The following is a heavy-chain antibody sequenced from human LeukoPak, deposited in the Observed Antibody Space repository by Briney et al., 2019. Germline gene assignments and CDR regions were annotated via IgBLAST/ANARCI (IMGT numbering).Heavy chain of an antibody. CDR3: ARSSGRSPNRDYMDV. V-gene: IGHV1-46*01. CDR1: GYIFTGYY. J-gene: IGHJ6*03. D-gene: IGHD1-14*01. Sequence: GASVKVSCKASGYIFTGYYMHWVRQAPGQGLEWMGIINPSGGSTSYAQKFQGRVTMTRDTSTSTVYMELSSLRSEDTAVYYCARSSGRSPNRDYMDVWGKGTTVTISS. CDR2: INPSGGST.